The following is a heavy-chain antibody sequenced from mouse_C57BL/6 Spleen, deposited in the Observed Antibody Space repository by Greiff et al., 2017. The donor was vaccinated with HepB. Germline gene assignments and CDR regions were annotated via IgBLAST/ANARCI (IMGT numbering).Heavy chain of an antibody. V-gene: IGHV1-80*01. Sequence: VQLQQSGAELVKPGASVKISCKASGYAFSSYWMNWVKQRPGKGLEWIGQIYPGDGDTNYNGKFKGKATLTADKSSSTAYMQLSSLTSEDSAVYFCARRGSITTVVAPYFDYWGQGTTLTVSS. J-gene: IGHJ2*01. CDR3: ARRGSITTVVAPYFDY. CDR1: GYAFSSYW. D-gene: IGHD1-1*01. CDR2: IYPGDGDT.